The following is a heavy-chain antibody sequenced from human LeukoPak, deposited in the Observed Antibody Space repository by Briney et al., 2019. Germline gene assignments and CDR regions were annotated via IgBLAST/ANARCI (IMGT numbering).Heavy chain of an antibody. J-gene: IGHJ4*02. CDR2: IWYDGSNK. CDR3: ARDLGAPVVVAAVSRCLDY. CDR1: GFTFSSYA. Sequence: GGSLRLSCAASGFTFSSYAMHWVRQAPGKGLEWVAVIWYDGSNKYYADSVKGRFTISRDNSKNTLYLQMNSLRAEDTAVYYCARDLGAPVVVAAVSRCLDYWGQGTLVTVSS. V-gene: IGHV3-33*08. D-gene: IGHD2-15*01.